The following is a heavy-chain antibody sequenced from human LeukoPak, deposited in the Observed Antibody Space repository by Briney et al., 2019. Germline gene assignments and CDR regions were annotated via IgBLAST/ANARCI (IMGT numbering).Heavy chain of an antibody. Sequence: GGSLRLSCAASEFTFSSYWMTWVRQAPGKGLEWVASIKQDGNEKYYVDSVKGRLNISRDNAKNSLYLQMSCLRAEDTAVYYCARDGGYCTGGTCYSTHWGQGALVIVSS. CDR1: EFTFSSYW. D-gene: IGHD2-15*01. J-gene: IGHJ4*02. CDR3: ARDGGYCTGGTCYSTH. CDR2: IKQDGNEK. V-gene: IGHV3-7*03.